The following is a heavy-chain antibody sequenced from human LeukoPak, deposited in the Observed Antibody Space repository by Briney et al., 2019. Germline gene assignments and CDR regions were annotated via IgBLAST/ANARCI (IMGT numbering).Heavy chain of an antibody. V-gene: IGHV1-8*02. J-gene: IGHJ5*02. CDR2: MNPNSGNT. CDR1: GYTFTSYY. Sequence: ASVKVSCKASGYTFTSYYMHWVRQAPGQGLEWMGWMNPNSGNTGYAQKFQGRVTMTRNTSISTAYMELSSLRSEDTAVYYCARGYFDPWGQGTLVTVSS. CDR3: ARGYFDP.